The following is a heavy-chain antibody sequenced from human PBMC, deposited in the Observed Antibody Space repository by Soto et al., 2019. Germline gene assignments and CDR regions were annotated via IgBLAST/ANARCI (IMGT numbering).Heavy chain of an antibody. CDR3: ATAYCGGDCPHYYYGMDV. D-gene: IGHD2-21*02. CDR2: IYYSGST. Sequence: SETLSLTCTVSGGSISSSSYYWGWIRHPPGKGLEWIGSIYYSGSTYYNPSLKSRVTISVDTSKNQFSLKLSSVTAADTAVYYCATAYCGGDCPHYYYGMDVWGQGTTVT. J-gene: IGHJ6*02. CDR1: GGSISSSSYY. V-gene: IGHV4-39*01.